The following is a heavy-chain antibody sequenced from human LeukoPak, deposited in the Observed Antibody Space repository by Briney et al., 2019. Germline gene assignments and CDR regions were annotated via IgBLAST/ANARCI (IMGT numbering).Heavy chain of an antibody. CDR2: IIPIFGTA. V-gene: IGHV1-69*05. D-gene: IGHD6-13*01. CDR3: ARDSISRSSSNYYMDV. Sequence: ASVKVSCKASGGTFSSYAISWVRQAPGQGLEWMGGIIPIFGTANYAQKFQGRVTITTDESTSTAYMELSSLRSEDTAVYYCARDSISRSSSNYYMDVWGKGTTVTVSS. J-gene: IGHJ6*03. CDR1: GGTFSSYA.